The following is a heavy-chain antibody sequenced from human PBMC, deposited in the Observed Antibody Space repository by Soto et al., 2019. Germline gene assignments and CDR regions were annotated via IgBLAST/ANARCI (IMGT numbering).Heavy chain of an antibody. D-gene: IGHD1-7*01. J-gene: IGHJ6*02. CDR1: GGSFSGYY. CDR3: ARGLRPELELRYYYYYGMDV. V-gene: IGHV4-34*01. CDR2: INHSGST. Sequence: SETLSLTCAVYGGSFSGYYWSWIRQPPGKGLEWIGEINHSGSTNYNPSLKSRVTISVDTSKNQFSLKLSSVTAADTAVYYCARGLRPELELRYYYYYGMDVWGQGTKVT.